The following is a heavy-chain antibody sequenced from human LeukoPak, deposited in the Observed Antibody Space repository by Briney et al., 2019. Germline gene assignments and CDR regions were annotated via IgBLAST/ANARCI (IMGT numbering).Heavy chain of an antibody. V-gene: IGHV3-23*01. J-gene: IGHJ4*02. CDR1: GFTFSSYA. CDR3: AKGNTYYYDSSGYYPDY. CDR2: ISGSGGST. Sequence: GGSLRLSCAASGFTFSSYAMSWVRQAPGKGLEWVSGISGSGGSTYYADSVKGRFTISRDNSKNTLYLQMNSLRAEDTAVYYCAKGNTYYYDSSGYYPDYWGQGTLVTVSS. D-gene: IGHD3-22*01.